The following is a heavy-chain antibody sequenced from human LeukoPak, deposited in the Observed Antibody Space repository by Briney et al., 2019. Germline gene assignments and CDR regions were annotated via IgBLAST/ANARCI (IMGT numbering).Heavy chain of an antibody. Sequence: PGGSLRLSCAASGFTFSSYGMHWVRQAPGEGLEWVAVISYDGSNKYYADSVKGRFTISRDNSKNTLYLQMNSLRAEDTAVYYCAKEQSPSLWELPPFFDYWGQGTLVTVSS. CDR2: ISYDGSNK. CDR3: AKEQSPSLWELPPFFDY. J-gene: IGHJ4*02. CDR1: GFTFSSYG. D-gene: IGHD1-26*01. V-gene: IGHV3-30*18.